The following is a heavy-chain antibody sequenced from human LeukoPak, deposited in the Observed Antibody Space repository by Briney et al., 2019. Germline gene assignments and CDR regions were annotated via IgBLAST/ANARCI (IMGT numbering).Heavy chain of an antibody. CDR3: VKVDT. V-gene: IGHV3-21*01. J-gene: IGHJ4*02. Sequence: PGGSLRLSCVASGFTFNSYTMNWVRQAPGKGLEWVSSITYSGSYIYYADSVKGRFTISRDNSKNTLYLQMDSLSAEDTAVYYCVKVDTWGQGTLVTVSS. CDR1: GFTFNSYT. D-gene: IGHD5-18*01. CDR2: ITYSGSYI.